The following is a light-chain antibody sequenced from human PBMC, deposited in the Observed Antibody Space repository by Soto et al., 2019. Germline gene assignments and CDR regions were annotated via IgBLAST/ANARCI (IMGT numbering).Light chain of an antibody. CDR2: GAS. CDR1: QSVSSTY. CDR3: QKYNSAPWT. J-gene: IGKJ1*01. V-gene: IGKV3-20*01. Sequence: EIVLTQSPGTLSLSPGERATLSCRASQSVSSTYLAWYQQKPGQAPRLLIYGASSRATGVPNRFSGSGSGTDFTLTISGLEPEDFATYYCQKYNSAPWTFGQGTKVEIK.